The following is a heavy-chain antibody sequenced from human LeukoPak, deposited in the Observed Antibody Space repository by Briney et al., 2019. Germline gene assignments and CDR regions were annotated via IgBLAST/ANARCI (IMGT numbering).Heavy chain of an antibody. V-gene: IGHV4-59*01. J-gene: IGHJ6*03. CDR2: IYYSGST. Sequence: SETLSITCTVSGGSISSYYWSWIRQPPGKGLEWIGYIYYSGSTNYNPSLKSRVTISVDTSKNQFSLKLSSVTAADTAVYYCARGNITMIVVGPMDVWGKGTTVTVSS. D-gene: IGHD3-22*01. CDR1: GGSISSYY. CDR3: ARGNITMIVVGPMDV.